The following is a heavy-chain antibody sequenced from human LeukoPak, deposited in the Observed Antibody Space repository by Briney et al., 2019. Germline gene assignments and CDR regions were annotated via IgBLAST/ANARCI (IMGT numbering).Heavy chain of an antibody. CDR1: GYTFTGHY. D-gene: IGHD4-17*01. Sequence: SCKASGYTFTGHYMHWVRQAPGKGLEWVAVIWYDGSNKYYADSVKGRFTISRDNSKNTLYLQMNSLRAEDTAVYYCARLYGTYPGWFDPWGQGTLVTVSS. CDR3: ARLYGTYPGWFDP. J-gene: IGHJ5*02. CDR2: IWYDGSNK. V-gene: IGHV3-33*01.